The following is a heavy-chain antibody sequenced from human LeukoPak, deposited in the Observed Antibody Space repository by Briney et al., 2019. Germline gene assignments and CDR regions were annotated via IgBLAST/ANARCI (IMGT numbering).Heavy chain of an antibody. D-gene: IGHD7-27*01. CDR2: IYTSGST. J-gene: IGHJ4*02. CDR1: GGSISSGSYY. CDR3: AREVPNGGCSAQCAADFDY. V-gene: IGHV4-61*02. Sequence: SQTLSLTCTVSGGSISSGSYYWSWIRQPAGKGLEWIGRIYTSGSTNYNPSLKSRVTISVDTSKNQFSLKLSSVTAADSAVYYCAREVPNGGCSAQCAADFDYWGQGTLVTVSS.